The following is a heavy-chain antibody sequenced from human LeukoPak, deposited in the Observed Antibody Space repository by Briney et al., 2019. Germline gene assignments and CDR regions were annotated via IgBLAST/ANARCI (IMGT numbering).Heavy chain of an antibody. Sequence: SETLSLTCTVSGGSISSSSYYWGWIRQPPGKGLEWIGYIYYSGSTNYNPSLKSRVTISVDTSKNQFSLKLSSVTAADTAVYYCASTSGSYHREYFQHWGQGTLVTVSS. CDR1: GGSISSSSYY. J-gene: IGHJ1*01. V-gene: IGHV4-61*05. CDR3: ASTSGSYHREYFQH. CDR2: IYYSGST. D-gene: IGHD1-26*01.